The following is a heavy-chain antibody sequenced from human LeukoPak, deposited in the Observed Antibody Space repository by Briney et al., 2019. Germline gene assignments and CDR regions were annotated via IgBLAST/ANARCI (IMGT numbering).Heavy chain of an antibody. CDR1: GYTFTGYY. V-gene: IGHV1-2*02. CDR3: ARAFSSSSWYLYAFDI. J-gene: IGHJ3*02. D-gene: IGHD6-13*01. CDR2: INPNSGGT. Sequence: ASVKVSCKASGYTFTGYYMHWVRQAPGQGLEWMGWINPNSGGTNYAQKFQGRVTMTRDTSISTAYMELSRLRSDDTAVYYCARAFSSSSWYLYAFDIWGQGTMVTVSS.